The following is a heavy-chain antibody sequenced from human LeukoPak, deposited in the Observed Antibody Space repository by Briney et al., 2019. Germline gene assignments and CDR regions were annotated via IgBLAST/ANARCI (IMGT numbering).Heavy chain of an antibody. D-gene: IGHD4-23*01. CDR2: ITGNGGNT. CDR3: AKDRGNQQLAFDY. J-gene: IGHJ4*02. V-gene: IGHV3-23*01. Sequence: GGSLRLSCAASGFTFSTSMSWVRQAPGKGLEWVAGITGNGGNTYYADSVKGRRTISRDNSKNTLYLQMDSLRAEDTAVYYCAKDRGNQQLAFDYWGQGTLVTVSS. CDR1: GFTFSTS.